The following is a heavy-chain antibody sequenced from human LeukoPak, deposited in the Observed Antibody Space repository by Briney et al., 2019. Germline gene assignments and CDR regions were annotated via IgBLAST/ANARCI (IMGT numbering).Heavy chain of an antibody. CDR3: ASGPLIVVPAAIGWFDP. CDR1: GFTFSDYY. D-gene: IGHD2-2*01. J-gene: IGHJ5*02. Sequence: GRSLRLSCAASGFTFSDYYMSWIRQAPGKGLEWVSYISSSGSTIYYADSVKGRFTISRDNAKNSLYLQMNSLRAEDAAVYYCASGPLIVVPAAIGWFDPWGQGTLVTVSS. CDR2: ISSSGSTI. V-gene: IGHV3-11*01.